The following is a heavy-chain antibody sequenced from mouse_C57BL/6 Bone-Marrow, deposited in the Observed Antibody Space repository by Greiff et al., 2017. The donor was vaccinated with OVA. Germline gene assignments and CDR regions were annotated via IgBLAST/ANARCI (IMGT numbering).Heavy chain of an antibody. D-gene: IGHD1-1*01. J-gene: IGHJ1*03. V-gene: IGHV5-4*01. Sequence: EVKVVESGGGLVKPGGSLKLSCAASGFTFSSYAMSWVRQTPEKRLEWVATISDGGSYTYYPDNVKGRFTISRDNAKNNLYLQMSHLKSEDTAMYYCARETVVSYWYFDVWGTGTTVTVSS. CDR1: GFTFSSYA. CDR3: ARETVVSYWYFDV. CDR2: ISDGGSYT.